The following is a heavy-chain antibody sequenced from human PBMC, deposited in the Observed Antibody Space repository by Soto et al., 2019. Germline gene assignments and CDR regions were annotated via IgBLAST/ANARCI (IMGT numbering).Heavy chain of an antibody. Sequence: EVQLVESGGGLVQPGGSLRLSCAASGFTLSDHYMDWVRQAPGKGLEWVGRSRNKANSYTTEYAASVKGRFTISRDDSKTSLYLQMNSLKTEDTAVYYCARSGGMDVWGQGTTVTVSS. CDR1: GFTLSDHY. D-gene: IGHD3-3*01. CDR2: SRNKANSYTT. V-gene: IGHV3-72*01. CDR3: ARSGGMDV. J-gene: IGHJ6*02.